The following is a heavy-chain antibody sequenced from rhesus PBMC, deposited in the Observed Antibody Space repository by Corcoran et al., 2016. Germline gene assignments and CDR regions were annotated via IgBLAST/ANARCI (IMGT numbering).Heavy chain of an antibody. Sequence: LQLQESGPGLVKPLETLSLTCVVSDGSISNTYWNWIRQPPGKGLEWIARVSGSGGATDYNSSLKSRVTISRDMSKTQFSLKVNSVTAADTAVYYCARSGWTSWDNRFDVWGAGVLVTVSS. CDR2: VSGSGGAT. CDR1: DGSISNTY. D-gene: IGHD2-39*02. V-gene: IGHV4-173*01. CDR3: ARSGWTSWDNRFDV. J-gene: IGHJ5-1*01.